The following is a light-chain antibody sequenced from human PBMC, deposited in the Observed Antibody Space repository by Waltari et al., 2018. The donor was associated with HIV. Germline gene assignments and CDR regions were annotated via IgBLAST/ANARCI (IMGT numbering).Light chain of an antibody. CDR3: GGWDDNLDGWV. J-gene: IGLJ3*02. V-gene: IGLV1-51*02. Sequence: QSVLTQPPSVSAAPGQKVSISCSGNSFNIGGNFVSWFQQFPGSAPKLLIYEDNQRPSRIPDRFSGSKSGTSATLGITGLQTGDEADYYCGGWDDNLDGWVFGGGTKLTVL. CDR1: SFNIGGNF. CDR2: EDN.